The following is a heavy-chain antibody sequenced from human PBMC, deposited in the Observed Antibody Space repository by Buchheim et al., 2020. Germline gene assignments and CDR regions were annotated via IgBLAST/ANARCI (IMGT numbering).Heavy chain of an antibody. D-gene: IGHD3-10*01. CDR2: MYNSGST. Sequence: QVQLQESGPGLVKPSQTLSLTCTVSGDSMERGGFYWNWIRQHPGMGLEFIGYMYNSGSTYFNPSLRSRVTISADTSTNNFSLKLSSVTAADTAVYFCARGTPRYYFDFWGQGTL. CDR3: ARGTPRYYFDF. J-gene: IGHJ4*02. V-gene: IGHV4-31*03. CDR1: GDSMERGGFY.